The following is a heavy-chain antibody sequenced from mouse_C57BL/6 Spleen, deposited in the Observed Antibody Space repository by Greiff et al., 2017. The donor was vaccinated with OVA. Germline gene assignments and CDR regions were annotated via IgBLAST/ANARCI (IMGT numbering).Heavy chain of an antibody. CDR3: ARGYYGSSYYAMDY. CDR1: GYTFTSYW. D-gene: IGHD1-1*01. V-gene: IGHV1-52*01. J-gene: IGHJ4*01. Sequence: VKLQQPGAELVRPGSSVKLSCKASGYTFTSYWMHWVKQRPIQGLEWIGNIDPSDSETHYNQKFKDKATLTVDKSSSTAYMQLSSLTSEDSAVYYCARGYYGSSYYAMDYWGQGTSVTVSS. CDR2: IDPSDSET.